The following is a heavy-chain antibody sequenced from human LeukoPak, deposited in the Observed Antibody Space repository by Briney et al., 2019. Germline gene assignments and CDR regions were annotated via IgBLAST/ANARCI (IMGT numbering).Heavy chain of an antibody. CDR1: GGSFSGYY. D-gene: IGHD3-3*01. J-gene: IGHJ4*02. Sequence: SETLSLTCAVYGGSFSGYYWSWIRQPPGKGLEWIGEINHSGSTNYNPSLKSRVTISVDTSKNQFSLKLSSVTAADTAVYYCAFSYYDFWSGYYPPPFGYWGQGTLVTVSS. V-gene: IGHV4-34*01. CDR3: AFSYYDFWSGYYPPPFGY. CDR2: INHSGST.